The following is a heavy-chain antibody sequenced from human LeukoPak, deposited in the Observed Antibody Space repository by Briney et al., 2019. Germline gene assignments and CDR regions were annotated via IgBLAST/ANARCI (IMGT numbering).Heavy chain of an antibody. J-gene: IGHJ5*02. CDR2: IKQDGSEK. Sequence: PGGSLRLSCAASGFTFSRYWMSWVRQGPGKGLEWVANIKQDGSEKNYVDSVKGRFTISRDNAKNSLYLQMNSLRAEDTAVYYCAREPSGYCSSTSCYHWFDPWGQGTLVTVSS. D-gene: IGHD2-2*03. V-gene: IGHV3-7*01. CDR3: AREPSGYCSSTSCYHWFDP. CDR1: GFTFSRYW.